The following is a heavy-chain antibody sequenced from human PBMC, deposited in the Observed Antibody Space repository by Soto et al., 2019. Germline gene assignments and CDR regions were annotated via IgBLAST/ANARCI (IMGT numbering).Heavy chain of an antibody. D-gene: IGHD6-19*01. J-gene: IGHJ6*02. Sequence: QVQLQQWGAGLLKPSETLSLTCAVYGGSFSGYYWSWIRQPPGKGLEWIGEINHSGSTNYNPSLKCRVTISVDTSKNQFSLKLSSVTAADTAVYYCAREDEYSSGWYVSHYYYGMDVWGQGTTVTVSS. CDR3: AREDEYSSGWYVSHYYYGMDV. CDR1: GGSFSGYY. V-gene: IGHV4-34*01. CDR2: INHSGST.